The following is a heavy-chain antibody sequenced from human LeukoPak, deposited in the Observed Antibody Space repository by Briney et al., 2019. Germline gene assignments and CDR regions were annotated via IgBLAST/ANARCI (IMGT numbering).Heavy chain of an antibody. CDR3: ARAGYSYGYGWFDP. J-gene: IGHJ5*02. Sequence: TGGSLRLSCAASGFTFSSYAMSWVRQAPGKGLEWVSAISGSGGSTYYADSVKGRFTISRDNSKNTLYLQMNSLRAEDTAVYYCARAGYSYGYGWFDPWGQGTLVTVSS. V-gene: IGHV3-23*01. CDR1: GFTFSSYA. CDR2: ISGSGGST. D-gene: IGHD5-18*01.